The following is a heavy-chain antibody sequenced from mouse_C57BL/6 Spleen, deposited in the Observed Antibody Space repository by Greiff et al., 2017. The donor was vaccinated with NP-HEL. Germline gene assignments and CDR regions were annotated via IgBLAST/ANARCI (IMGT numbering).Heavy chain of an antibody. V-gene: IGHV1-80*01. Sequence: QVQLQQSGAELVKPGASVKISCKASGYAFSSYWMNWVKQRPGKGLEWIGQIYPGDGDTNYNGKFKGKATLTADKSSSTAYMQLSSLTSEDSAVYFCARRGIYDGYYDFDYWGQGTTLTVSS. J-gene: IGHJ2*01. D-gene: IGHD2-3*01. CDR1: GYAFSSYW. CDR3: ARRGIYDGYYDFDY. CDR2: IYPGDGDT.